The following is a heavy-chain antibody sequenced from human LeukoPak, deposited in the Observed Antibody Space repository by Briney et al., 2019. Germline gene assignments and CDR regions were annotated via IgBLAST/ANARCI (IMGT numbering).Heavy chain of an antibody. CDR2: IYYSGST. CDR1: GGSISSSSYY. Sequence: SETLSLTCTVSGGSISSSSYYWGWIRQPPGTGLEWIGSIYYSGSTYYNPSLKSRVTISVDTSKNQFSLKLSSVTAADTAVYYCARHRTIAVATNYWGQGTLVTVSS. J-gene: IGHJ4*02. CDR3: ARHRTIAVATNY. D-gene: IGHD6-19*01. V-gene: IGHV4-39*01.